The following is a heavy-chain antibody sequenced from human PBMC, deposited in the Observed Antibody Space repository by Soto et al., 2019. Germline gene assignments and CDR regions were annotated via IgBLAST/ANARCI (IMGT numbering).Heavy chain of an antibody. V-gene: IGHV4-31*03. CDR3: ASKRNYLSYFDF. D-gene: IGHD3-10*01. J-gene: IGHJ4*02. Sequence: QVQLQESGPGLVMPSQTLSLTCTVSGGSIISGSHYWSWIRQNPGKGLEWIGYMHYSGLTYANPSHKRRVRISVDTSNNIFALDLRSVTAAHKAVYYCASKRNYLSYFDFWGQGTLVTVSS. CDR1: GGSIISGSHY. CDR2: MHYSGLT.